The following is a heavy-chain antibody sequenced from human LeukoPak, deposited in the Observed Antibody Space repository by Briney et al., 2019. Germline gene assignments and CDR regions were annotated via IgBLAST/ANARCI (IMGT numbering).Heavy chain of an antibody. J-gene: IGHJ2*01. V-gene: IGHV3-21*01. CDR3: ARIQTIPPADPLPLAFVWYFDL. CDR2: ISSSSSYI. Sequence: GGSLRLSCAASGFTFSSYSMNWVRQAPGKGLEWVSSISSSSSYIYYADSVKGRFTISRDNAKNSLYLQMNSLRAEDTAVYYCARIQTIPPADPLPLAFVWYFDLWGRGTLVTVSS. CDR1: GFTFSSYS. D-gene: IGHD1-14*01.